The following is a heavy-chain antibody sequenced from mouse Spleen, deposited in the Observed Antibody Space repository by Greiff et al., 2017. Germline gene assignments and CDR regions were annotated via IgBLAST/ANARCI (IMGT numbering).Heavy chain of an antibody. CDR3: AREDYGNSYAMDY. CDR1: GYTFTSYW. Sequence: QVQLQQSGAELVMPGASVKLSCKASGYTFTSYWMHWVKQRPGQGLEWIGEIDPSDSYTNYNQKFKGKATLTVDKSSSTAYMQLSSLTSEDSAVYYCAREDYGNSYAMDYWGQGTSVTVSS. CDR2: IDPSDSYT. D-gene: IGHD2-1*01. V-gene: IGHV1-69*01. J-gene: IGHJ4*01.